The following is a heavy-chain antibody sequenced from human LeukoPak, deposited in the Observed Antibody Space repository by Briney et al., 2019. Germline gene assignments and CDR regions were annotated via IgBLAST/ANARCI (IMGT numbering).Heavy chain of an antibody. V-gene: IGHV3-23*01. CDR1: GFSFSGYV. CDR3: GRTWFDP. CDR2: VGTSGDNT. J-gene: IGHJ5*02. Sequence: GGSLRLSCAASGFSFSGYVMSWVRQAPGKGLEWVSAVGTSGDNTYYADSVKGRFAITRDNSRDTLSLQMNSLRFEDTAMYYFGRTWFDPWGKEPLVTVSS.